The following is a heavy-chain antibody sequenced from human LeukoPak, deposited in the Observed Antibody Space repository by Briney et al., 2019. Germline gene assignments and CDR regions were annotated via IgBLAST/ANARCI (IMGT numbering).Heavy chain of an antibody. CDR3: ARKAVVAAYNWFDP. V-gene: IGHV1-8*01. CDR2: MNPDSGNT. D-gene: IGHD2-15*01. Sequence: ASVKVSCKASGYTFTSYDINWVRQATGLGLEWMGWMNPDSGNTGYAQKFQGRVTMTRNTSISTAYMELSSLRSEDTAVYYCARKAVVAAYNWFDPWGQGTLVTVSS. J-gene: IGHJ5*02. CDR1: GYTFTSYD.